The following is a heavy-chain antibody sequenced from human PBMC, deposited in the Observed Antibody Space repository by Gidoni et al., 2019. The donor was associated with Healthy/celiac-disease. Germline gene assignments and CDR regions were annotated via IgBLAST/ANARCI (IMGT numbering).Heavy chain of an antibody. V-gene: IGHV3-21*01. D-gene: IGHD5-12*01. CDR2: ISSSSSYI. J-gene: IGHJ4*02. Sequence: EVQLVESGGGLVKPGGSRRLSCAASGFTFSSYSMNWVRQAPGKGLEWVSYISSSSSYIYYADSVKGRFTISRDNAKNSLYLQMNSLRAEDTAVYYCARVVGYDLDVDYWGQGTLVTVSS. CDR3: ARVVGYDLDVDY. CDR1: GFTFSSYS.